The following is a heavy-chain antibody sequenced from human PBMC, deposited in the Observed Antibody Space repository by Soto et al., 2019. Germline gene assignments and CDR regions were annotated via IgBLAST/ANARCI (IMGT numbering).Heavy chain of an antibody. CDR1: GFTFSSYA. D-gene: IGHD1-26*01. CDR3: AKGQANSGSYYCSDY. V-gene: IGHV3-23*01. CDR2: ISGSGGST. J-gene: IGHJ4*02. Sequence: PVVSLRLSCAASGFTFSSYAMSWVRQAPGKGLEWVSAISGSGGSTYYADSVKGRFTISRDNSKNTLYLQMNSLRAEDTAVYYCAKGQANSGSYYCSDYWGQGTLVTVSS.